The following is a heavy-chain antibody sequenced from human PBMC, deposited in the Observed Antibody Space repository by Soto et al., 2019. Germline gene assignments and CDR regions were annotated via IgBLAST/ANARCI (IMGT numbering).Heavy chain of an antibody. CDR3: ARDLYWGSSGQAPSINWFDP. D-gene: IGHD3-22*01. CDR1: GGSISSYY. Sequence: SETLSLTCTVSGGSISSYYWSWIRQPAGKGLEWIGRIYTSGSTNYNPSLKSRVTMSVDTSKNQFSLKLSSVTAADTAVYYCARDLYWGSSGQAPSINWFDPWGQGTLVTVS. CDR2: IYTSGST. J-gene: IGHJ5*02. V-gene: IGHV4-4*07.